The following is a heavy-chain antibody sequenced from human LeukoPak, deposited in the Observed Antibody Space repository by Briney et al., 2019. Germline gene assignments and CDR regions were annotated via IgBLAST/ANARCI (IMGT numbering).Heavy chain of an antibody. V-gene: IGHV4-59*08. CDR2: IYYSGST. CDR1: GGSISSYY. J-gene: IGHJ5*02. D-gene: IGHD2/OR15-2a*01. Sequence: SETLSLTCTVSGGSISSYYWSWIRQPPGKGLEWIGYIYYSGSTNYNPSLKSRVTISVDTATNQFSLKLSSVTAADTAVYYCARHFSAPNWFDPWGQGTLVTVSS. CDR3: ARHFSAPNWFDP.